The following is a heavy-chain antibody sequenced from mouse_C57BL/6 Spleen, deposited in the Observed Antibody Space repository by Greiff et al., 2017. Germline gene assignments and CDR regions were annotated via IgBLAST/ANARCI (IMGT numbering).Heavy chain of an antibody. CDR2: IDPSDSET. D-gene: IGHD1-1*01. V-gene: IGHV1-52*01. CDR3: ARNYGSSSWFAG. CDR1: GYTFTSYW. Sequence: QVQLQQPGAELVRPGSSVKLSCKASGYTFTSYWMHWVKQRPIQGLEWIGNIDPSDSETHYNQKFKDKATLTVDKSSSTAYMQLSSLTSEDSAVYYCARNYGSSSWFAGWGQATLVTVSA. J-gene: IGHJ3*01.